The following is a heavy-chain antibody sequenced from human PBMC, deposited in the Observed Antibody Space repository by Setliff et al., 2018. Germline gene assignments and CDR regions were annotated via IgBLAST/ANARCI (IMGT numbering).Heavy chain of an antibody. V-gene: IGHV4-39*07. CDR1: GGSISSSSYY. J-gene: IGHJ6*02. CDR2: IYYSGST. Sequence: SETLSLTCTVPGGSISSSSYYWGWIRQPPGKGLEWIGIIYYSGSTYYNPSLKSRVTISVDTSKNKFSLKLSSVTAADTAVYYCARQQQLVIGSTAYYYYGMDVWGQGTTVTVSS. CDR3: ARQQQLVIGSTAYYYYGMDV. D-gene: IGHD6-13*01.